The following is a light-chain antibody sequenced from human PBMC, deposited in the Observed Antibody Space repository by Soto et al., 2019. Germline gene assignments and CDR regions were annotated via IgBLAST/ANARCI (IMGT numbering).Light chain of an antibody. J-gene: IGKJ1*01. CDR2: KAS. V-gene: IGKV1-5*03. Sequence: DIQMTQSPSTLSASVGDRVTITCRASQSISSWLAWYQQKPGKAPKLLIYKASSLQSGVPSRFSGSGSGTEFTLTTSSLQPDDFAPYYCQQYNSYSWTFGRGTKVEIK. CDR1: QSISSW. CDR3: QQYNSYSWT.